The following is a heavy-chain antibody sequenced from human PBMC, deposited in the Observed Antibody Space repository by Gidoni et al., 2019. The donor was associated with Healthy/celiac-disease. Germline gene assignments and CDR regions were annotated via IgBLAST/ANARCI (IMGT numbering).Heavy chain of an antibody. V-gene: IGHV3-33*01. CDR1: GFTFSSYG. Sequence: QVQLVESGGGVVQPGRSLRLSCAASGFTFSSYGMHWVRQAPGKGLEWVAVIWYDGSNKYYADSVKGRFTISRDNSKNTLYLQMNSLRAEDTAVYYCARELGYYYGSGSYYWFDPWGQGTLVTVSS. J-gene: IGHJ5*02. CDR3: ARELGYYYGSGSYYWFDP. CDR2: IWYDGSNK. D-gene: IGHD3-10*01.